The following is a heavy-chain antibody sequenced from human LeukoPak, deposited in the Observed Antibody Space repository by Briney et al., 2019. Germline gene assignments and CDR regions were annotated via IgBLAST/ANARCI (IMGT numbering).Heavy chain of an antibody. V-gene: IGHV4-34*01. CDR1: GGSFSGYN. CDR3: ARSLTAAGSDRGAAGYKKNNRFDP. J-gene: IGHJ5*02. Sequence: PSETLSLTCAVYGGSFSGYNWSWLRQPPGKGLEWIGEINHSGSTNYNPSLKSRVTISVDTSKNQFSLKLTSVTAADTAVYYCARSLTAAGSDRGAAGYKKNNRFDPWGQGTLVTVSS. CDR2: INHSGST. D-gene: IGHD6-13*01.